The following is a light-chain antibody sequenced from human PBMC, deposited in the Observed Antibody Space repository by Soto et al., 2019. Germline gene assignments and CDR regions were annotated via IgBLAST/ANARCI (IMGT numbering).Light chain of an antibody. Sequence: DIQLTQSPAFLSASVGDRVTITCRASQGINNYSTWYQQKPGRAPKLLIYAASTLQSGVPSRFSGFGSGTKFTLTISGPQPEDFATYYCQQVNSYPLTFGGGTKVDIK. CDR3: QQVNSYPLT. CDR1: QGINNY. CDR2: AAS. J-gene: IGKJ4*01. V-gene: IGKV1-9*01.